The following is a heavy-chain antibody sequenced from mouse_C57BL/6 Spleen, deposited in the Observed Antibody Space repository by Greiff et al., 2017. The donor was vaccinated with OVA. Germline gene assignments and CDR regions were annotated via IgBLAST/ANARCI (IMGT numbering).Heavy chain of an antibody. Sequence: EVKLQESGAELVRPGASVKLSCTASGFNIKDDYMHWVKQRPEQGLEWIGWIDPENGDTEYASKFQGKATITADTSSNTAYLQLSSLTSEDTAVYYCTTGTVVKAYWGQGTLVTVSA. CDR1: GFNIKDDY. J-gene: IGHJ3*01. D-gene: IGHD1-1*01. CDR2: IDPENGDT. CDR3: TTGTVVKAY. V-gene: IGHV14-4*01.